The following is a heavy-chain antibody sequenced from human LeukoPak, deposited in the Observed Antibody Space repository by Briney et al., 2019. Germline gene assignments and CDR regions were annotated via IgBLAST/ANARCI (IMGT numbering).Heavy chain of an antibody. Sequence: GESLKISCKGSGYSFTSYWIGWVRQVPGKGLEWMGIIYPGDSDTRYSPSFQGQVTISADKSISTAYLQWSSLKASDTAMYYCARLDSDGYDYGWIYYFDYWGQGTLVTVSS. V-gene: IGHV5-51*01. CDR2: IYPGDSDT. D-gene: IGHD5-24*01. CDR1: GYSFTSYW. J-gene: IGHJ4*02. CDR3: ARLDSDGYDYGWIYYFDY.